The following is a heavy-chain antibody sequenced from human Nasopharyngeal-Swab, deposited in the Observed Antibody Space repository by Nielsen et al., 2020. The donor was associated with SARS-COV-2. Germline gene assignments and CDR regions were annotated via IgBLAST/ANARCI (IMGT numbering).Heavy chain of an antibody. D-gene: IGHD3-10*01. V-gene: IGHV5-51*01. J-gene: IGHJ6*02. CDR1: GYSFTSYW. CDR3: ASYCGSGNDGMDV. Sequence: ASLKILCKGSGYSFTSYWIGRVRQMPGKGPEWMGIIYPGDSDTRYSPSLQGQVTISADKSITTAHLQWRSLKASDTAMYYCASYCGSGNDGMDVWGQGTTVTVSS. CDR2: IYPGDSDT.